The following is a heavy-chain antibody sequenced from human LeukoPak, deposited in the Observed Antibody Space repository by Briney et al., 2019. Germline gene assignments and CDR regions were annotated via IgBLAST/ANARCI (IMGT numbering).Heavy chain of an antibody. D-gene: IGHD2-15*01. CDR3: ARGRGGSGTYPGIDF. CDR2: IYYSGST. CDR1: GASFSRYY. J-gene: IGHJ4*02. V-gene: IGHV4-59*01. Sequence: SETLSPTCTVSGASFSRYYWSWIRQSPGKGLEWIGYIYYSGSTRYNPSLKSRVSISVDTAKDQISLKLSSVTAADTAVYYCARGRGGSGTYPGIDFWGQGTLVTVSS.